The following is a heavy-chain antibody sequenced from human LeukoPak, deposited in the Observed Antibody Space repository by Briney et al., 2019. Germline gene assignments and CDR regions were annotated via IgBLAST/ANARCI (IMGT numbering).Heavy chain of an antibody. CDR1: GFIVSSNY. V-gene: IGHV3-53*01. CDR2: INSGGST. CDR3: ARGHRADGYSYGPYYFVY. Sequence: GGSLRLSCAASGFIVSSNYMSWVRQAPGKGLEWVSVINSGGSTYHADSVKGRFTISRDNSKNTLYLQMNSLRAEDTAVYYCARGHRADGYSYGPYYFVYWGQGTLVTVPS. D-gene: IGHD5-24*01. J-gene: IGHJ4*02.